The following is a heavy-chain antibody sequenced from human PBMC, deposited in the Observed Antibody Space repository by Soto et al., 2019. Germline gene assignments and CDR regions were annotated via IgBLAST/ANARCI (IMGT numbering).Heavy chain of an antibody. CDR3: ARDRTPRYQYATDV. Sequence: QVQLVQSGAEVKKPGSSVKVSCDASGVTFNTYAINWVRQAPGQGLEWMGGIIPKSGTANYAQKFQGRVTITADESTRTAYMEVSSLRSEDTAVYYCARDRTPRYQYATDVWGQGTTVTVSS. CDR2: IIPKSGTA. CDR1: GVTFNTYA. D-gene: IGHD2-15*01. J-gene: IGHJ6*02. V-gene: IGHV1-69*01.